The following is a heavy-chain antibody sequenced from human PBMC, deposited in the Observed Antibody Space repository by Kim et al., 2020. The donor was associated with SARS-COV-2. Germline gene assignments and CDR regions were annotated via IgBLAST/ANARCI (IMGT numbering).Heavy chain of an antibody. Sequence: SETLSLTCTVSGASISSNYWSWIRQPPGKGLEWIGYIYYSGSTSYNPSFKSRVIISVDTSNNLFSLTLSSVTAADTAIYYCARFGTSSRNWYFDLWGRGT. CDR2: IYYSGST. V-gene: IGHV4-59*01. CDR3: ARFGTSSRNWYFDL. J-gene: IGHJ2*01. D-gene: IGHD6-13*01. CDR1: GASISSNY.